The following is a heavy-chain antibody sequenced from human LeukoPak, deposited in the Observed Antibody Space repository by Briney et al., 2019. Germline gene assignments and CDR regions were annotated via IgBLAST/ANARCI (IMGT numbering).Heavy chain of an antibody. Sequence: LAGGSLRLSCTASGFTFGDYAMSWVRQASGKGLEWVGRIRSKANSYATAYAASVNGRFTISRDDSKNTAYLQVNSLKTEDTAVYYCTREGNYWGQGTLVTVSS. V-gene: IGHV3-73*01. CDR3: TREGNY. J-gene: IGHJ4*02. CDR1: GFTFGDYA. CDR2: IRSKANSYAT.